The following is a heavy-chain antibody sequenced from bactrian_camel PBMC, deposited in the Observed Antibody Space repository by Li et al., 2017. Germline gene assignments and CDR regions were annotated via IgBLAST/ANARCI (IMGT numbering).Heavy chain of an antibody. CDR3: ATASSGYTLVRLGFGY. J-gene: IGHJ6*01. CDR1: GFTFSTYD. V-gene: IGHV3S40*01. CDR2: INSGGGTT. Sequence: VQLVESGGGSVQPGGSLRLSCAASGFTFSTYDMSWVRQAPGKGLEWVSAINSGGGTTYYADSLKGRFTISRDNAKNTLYLQMNSLKSEDTALYYCATASSGYTLVRLGFGYWGQGTQVTVS. D-gene: IGHD5*01.